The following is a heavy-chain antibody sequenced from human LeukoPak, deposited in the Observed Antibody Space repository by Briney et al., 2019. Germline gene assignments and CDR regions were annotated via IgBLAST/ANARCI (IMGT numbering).Heavy chain of an antibody. J-gene: IGHJ4*02. CDR3: TRDGLHTAHFDY. CDR1: GFTFSTYT. CDR2: ISNSRDV. V-gene: IGHV3-48*02. Sequence: AGGSLRLSCAASGFTFSTYTMNWVRQAPGKGREWVSTISNSRDVHYSDSVKGRFTISRDNARNSLYLQMNSLRDEDTAVYHCTRDGLHTAHFDYWGQGTLVSVSS. D-gene: IGHD5-18*01.